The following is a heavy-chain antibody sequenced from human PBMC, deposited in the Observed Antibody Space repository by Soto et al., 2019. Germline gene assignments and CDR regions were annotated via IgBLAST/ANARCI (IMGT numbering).Heavy chain of an antibody. V-gene: IGHV1-18*04. CDR2: ISAYNGNT. CDR3: ARRVGYCSGGSCYLSVGDDY. D-gene: IGHD2-15*01. Sequence: QVQLVQSGAEVKKPGASVKVSCKASGYTFTSYGISWVRRAPGQGLEWMGWISAYNGNTNYAQKLQGRATMTTDTSTSTAYMELRRLRSDDTAVYYCARRVGYCSGGSCYLSVGDDYWGQGTLFTVSS. CDR1: GYTFTSYG. J-gene: IGHJ4*02.